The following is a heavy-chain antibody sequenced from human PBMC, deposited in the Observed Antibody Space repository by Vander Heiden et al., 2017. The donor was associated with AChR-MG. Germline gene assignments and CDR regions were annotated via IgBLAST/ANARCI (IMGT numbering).Heavy chain of an antibody. CDR2: ISSSSSYI. CDR1: GFTFSRYS. CDR3: ASEPGTSSGYAVY. D-gene: IGHD3-22*01. Sequence: EVQLVESGGGLVKPGGSLRLSCPASGFTFSRYSMNWVRQAPGKGLEWVSSISSSSSYIYYADSVKGRFTISRDNAKNSLYLQMNSLRAEDTAVYYCASEPGTSSGYAVYWGQGTLVTVSS. J-gene: IGHJ4*02. V-gene: IGHV3-21*01.